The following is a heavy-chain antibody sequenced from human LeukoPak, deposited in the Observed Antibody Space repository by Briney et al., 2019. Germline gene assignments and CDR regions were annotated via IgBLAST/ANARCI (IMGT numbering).Heavy chain of an antibody. CDR3: AKGRTEGGTLALDY. CDR1: GFTFSNFW. V-gene: IGHV3-7*03. J-gene: IGHJ4*02. Sequence: GGSLRLSCAASGFTFSNFWMAWVRQVPGKGPEWVADIKLDGSATYYLDSVRGRFTISRDNSKNTPYLQVNSLRAEDTAVYYCAKGRTEGGTLALDYWGQGTLVTVSS. D-gene: IGHD6-19*01. CDR2: IKLDGSAT.